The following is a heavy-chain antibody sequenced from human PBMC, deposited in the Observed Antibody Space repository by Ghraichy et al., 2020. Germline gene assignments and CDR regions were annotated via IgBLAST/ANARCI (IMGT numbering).Heavy chain of an antibody. Sequence: TLSLTCAVSGGSISSGGYSWSWIRQPPGKGLEWIGYIYHSGSTYYNPSLKSRVTISVDRSKNQFSLKLSSVTAAATAVYYCARFDILTGYYDYWGQGTLVTVSS. D-gene: IGHD3-9*01. V-gene: IGHV4-30-2*01. CDR3: ARFDILTGYYDY. J-gene: IGHJ4*02. CDR1: GGSISSGGYS. CDR2: IYHSGST.